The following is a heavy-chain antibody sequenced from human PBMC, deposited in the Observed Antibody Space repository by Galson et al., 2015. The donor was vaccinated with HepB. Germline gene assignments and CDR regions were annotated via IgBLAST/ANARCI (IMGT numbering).Heavy chain of an antibody. Sequence: SLRLSCAASGFTFSSYGMHWVRQAPGKGLEWVAVISYDGSNKYYADSVKGRFTISRDNSKNTLYLQMNSLRAEDTAVYYCAKAPYSSVRGCIDYWGQGTLVTVSS. CDR2: ISYDGSNK. CDR3: AKAPYSSVRGCIDY. D-gene: IGHD2-21*01. V-gene: IGHV3-30*18. CDR1: GFTFSSYG. J-gene: IGHJ4*02.